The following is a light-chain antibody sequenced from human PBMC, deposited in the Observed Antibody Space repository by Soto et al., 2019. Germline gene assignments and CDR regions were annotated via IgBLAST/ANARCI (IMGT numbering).Light chain of an antibody. V-gene: IGLV2-14*03. J-gene: IGLJ1*01. CDR1: SSDVGGGNY. CDR3: QSYDSSLSGPL. CDR2: DVT. Sequence: QSVLTQPASMSGSPGQSITISCTGTSSDVGGGNYVSWYQQHPGKAPKLMIYDVTNRPSGVPDRFSGSKSGTSASLTITGLQAEDEADYYCQSYDSSLSGPLFGTGTKVTV.